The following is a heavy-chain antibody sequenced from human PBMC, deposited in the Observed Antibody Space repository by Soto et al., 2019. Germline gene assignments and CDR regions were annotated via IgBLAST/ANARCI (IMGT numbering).Heavy chain of an antibody. Sequence: GGSLRLSCAVSGFTFSSYWMHWVRQAPGKGLVWVSCINTDGSSTNYADSVKGRFTISRDNAKNTLYLQMNSLRAEDTAMYYCARDGWPRAGWSFSPYYYYGMDVWGQGTTVTVSS. V-gene: IGHV3-74*01. J-gene: IGHJ6*02. CDR3: ARDGWPRAGWSFSPYYYYGMDV. CDR1: GFTFSSYW. D-gene: IGHD2-21*01. CDR2: INTDGSST.